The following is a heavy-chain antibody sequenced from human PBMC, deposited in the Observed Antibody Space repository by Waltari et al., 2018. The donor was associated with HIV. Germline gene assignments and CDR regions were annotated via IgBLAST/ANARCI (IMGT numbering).Heavy chain of an antibody. CDR2: IRSKADGGTT. V-gene: IGHV3-15*01. D-gene: IGHD2-2*01. CDR1: GFTLRDAW. CDR3: TKDRGGCSSVSCFASDY. J-gene: IGHJ4*02. Sequence: EEQLVESGGGLVKPGESLRLSCAVSGFTLRDAWMNWVRQAPGKGLEWVGRIRSKADGGTTVYAAPVRGRFTISRDDSESTLYLQMNSLKTEDTAVYYCTKDRGGCSSVSCFASDYWGRGTLVTVSS.